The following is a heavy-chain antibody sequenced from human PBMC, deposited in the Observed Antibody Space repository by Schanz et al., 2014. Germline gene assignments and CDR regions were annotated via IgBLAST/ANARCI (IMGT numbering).Heavy chain of an antibody. CDR1: GFTFSTSA. V-gene: IGHV3-23*04. CDR3: ARGGFGEVSYFDY. J-gene: IGHJ4*02. Sequence: EVHLVESGGGLVQPGGSLRLSCAASGFTFSTSAMSWVRQVPGKGLEWVSAILGLASTTYYADSVKGRFTISRDNSKNTLYLQMNSLRPEDTAVYYCARGGFGEVSYFDYWGQGTLVTVSA. CDR2: ILGLASTT. D-gene: IGHD3-10*01.